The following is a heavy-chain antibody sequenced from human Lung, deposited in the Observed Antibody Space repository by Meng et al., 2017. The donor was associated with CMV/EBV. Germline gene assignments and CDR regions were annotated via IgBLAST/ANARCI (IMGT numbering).Heavy chain of an antibody. CDR2: INTSDNTT. D-gene: IGHD6-13*01. Sequence: ASVKVSCKASGYTLTNYYIHWVRQAPGQGLEWMGIINTSDNTTIYAQKFQGRVTMTRDTSTSTVYMELSSLRSDDTALYYCARDLGYSSSWYFQYYFDCWGQGTLVTVSS. V-gene: IGHV1-46*01. CDR1: GYTLTNYY. J-gene: IGHJ4*02. CDR3: ARDLGYSSSWYFQYYFDC.